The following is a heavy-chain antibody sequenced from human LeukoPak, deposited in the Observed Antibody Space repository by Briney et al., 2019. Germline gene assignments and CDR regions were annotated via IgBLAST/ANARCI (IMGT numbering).Heavy chain of an antibody. D-gene: IGHD3-10*01. Sequence: SETLSLTCAVYGGSFSGYYWSWIRQPPGKGLEWIGEINHSGSTNYSPSLKSRVTISVDTSKNQFSLKLSSVTAADTAVYYCARGVRPKGWFYWGQGTLVTVSS. CDR2: INHSGST. CDR3: ARGVRPKGWFY. V-gene: IGHV4-34*01. J-gene: IGHJ4*02. CDR1: GGSFSGYY.